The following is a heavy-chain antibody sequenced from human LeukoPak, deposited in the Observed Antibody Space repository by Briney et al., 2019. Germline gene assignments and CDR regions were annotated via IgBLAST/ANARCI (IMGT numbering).Heavy chain of an antibody. CDR1: GGSISSYY. CDR3: ARDGVAGTPFDY. Sequence: SETLSLTCTVSGGSISSYYWSWIRQPPGKGLEWIGYIYYSGSTNYNPSLKSRVTISVDTSKNRFSLKLSSVTAADTAVYYCARDGVAGTPFDYWGQGTLVTVSS. J-gene: IGHJ4*02. V-gene: IGHV4-59*01. CDR2: IYYSGST. D-gene: IGHD6-19*01.